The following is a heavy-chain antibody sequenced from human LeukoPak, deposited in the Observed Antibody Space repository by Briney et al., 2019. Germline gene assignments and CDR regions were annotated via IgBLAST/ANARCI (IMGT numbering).Heavy chain of an antibody. D-gene: IGHD1-20*01. CDR2: IYYSGST. CDR1: GGSVSSYY. Sequence: PSQTLSLTCTVSGGSVSSYYWSWIRQPPGKGLEWIGYIYYSGSTNYNPSLKSRVTISVDTSKNQFSLKLSSVTAADTAVYYCARGDNWNAVWFDPWGQGTLVTVSS. CDR3: ARGDNWNAVWFDP. V-gene: IGHV4-59*02. J-gene: IGHJ5*02.